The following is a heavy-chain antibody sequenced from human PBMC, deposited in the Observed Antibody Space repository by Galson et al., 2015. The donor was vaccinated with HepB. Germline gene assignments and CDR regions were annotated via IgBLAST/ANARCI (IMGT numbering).Heavy chain of an antibody. CDR3: ARETQPTSGVGVVRGAFDI. D-gene: IGHD2-21*01. CDR1: GYTFTGYY. Sequence: SVKVSCKASGYTFTGYYMHWVRQAPGQGLEWMGWINPNSGGTNYAQKFQGRVTMTRDTSISTAYMELSRLRSDDTAVYYCARETQPTSGVGVVRGAFDIWGQGTMVTVSS. CDR2: INPNSGGT. J-gene: IGHJ3*02. V-gene: IGHV1-2*02.